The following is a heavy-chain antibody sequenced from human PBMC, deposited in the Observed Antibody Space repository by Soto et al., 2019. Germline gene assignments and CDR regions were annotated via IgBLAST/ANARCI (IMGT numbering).Heavy chain of an antibody. CDR3: ARDPSTPYWRVPEDH. V-gene: IGHV3-30*09. CDR2: ISYDGNNE. Sequence: QVQMVESGGGLVQPGMSLRLTCTASGFNFNRFAIHWVRQAPGKGLEWVAVISYDGNNEYVAVPLRDRFAISRDNSQNTVFLQIDDVRVEDTASYYCARDPSTPYWRVPEDHWGQGSLVIVSS. J-gene: IGHJ4*02. CDR1: GFNFNRFA. D-gene: IGHD2-2*01.